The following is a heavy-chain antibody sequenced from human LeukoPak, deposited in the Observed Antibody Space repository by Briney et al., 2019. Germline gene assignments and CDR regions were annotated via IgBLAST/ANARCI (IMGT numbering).Heavy chain of an antibody. CDR2: MSSSSGYI. CDR3: ARENIMITFGGVESEDPPLDY. CDR1: GFTFSSYS. Sequence: GGSLRLSCAASGFTFSSYSMNWVRQAPGKGLEWVSSMSSSSGYIYYADSVKGRFTISRDNAKNSLYLQMNSLRAEDTAVYYCARENIMITFGGVESEDPPLDYWGQGTLVTVSS. D-gene: IGHD3-16*01. J-gene: IGHJ4*02. V-gene: IGHV3-21*01.